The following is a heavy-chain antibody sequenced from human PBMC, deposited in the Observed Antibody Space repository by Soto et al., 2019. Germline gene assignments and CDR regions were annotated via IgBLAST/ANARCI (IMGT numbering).Heavy chain of an antibody. CDR2: ISYDGSNK. J-gene: IGHJ4*02. Sequence: GGSLRLSCAASGFTFSSYAMHWVRQAPGKGLEWVAVISYDGSNKYYADSVKGRFTISRDNSKNTLYLQMNGLRAEDTAVYYCARVHVGYCSGGSCDTLDYWGQGTLVTVSS. CDR1: GFTFSSYA. CDR3: ARVHVGYCSGGSCDTLDY. D-gene: IGHD2-15*01. V-gene: IGHV3-30-3*01.